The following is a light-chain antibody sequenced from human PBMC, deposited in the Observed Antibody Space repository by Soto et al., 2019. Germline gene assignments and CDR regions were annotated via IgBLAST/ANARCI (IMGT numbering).Light chain of an antibody. V-gene: IGKV3-20*01. CDR2: GTF. J-gene: IGKJ2*01. CDR1: QYLTSTY. Sequence: EIVLTQSPGTLSLSPGERATLSCRASQYLTSTYLAWYQKKPGQAPRLLIYGTFNRATGIPDRFTGSVSGTDLTLAISRVEPEDFAVYFCQGYGYSPPTYTFGQGTRREI. CDR3: QGYGYSPPTYT.